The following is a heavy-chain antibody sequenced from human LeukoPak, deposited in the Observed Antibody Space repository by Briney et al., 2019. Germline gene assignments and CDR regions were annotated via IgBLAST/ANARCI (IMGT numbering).Heavy chain of an antibody. D-gene: IGHD2-15*01. CDR2: LSGSDGTT. V-gene: IGHV3-23*01. J-gene: IGHJ4*02. CDR3: AKQLGYCSDGSCYFPY. CDR1: GFTFSSYG. Sequence: GGSLRLSCAASGFTFSSYGMSWVRQAPGKGLEWVSTLSGSDGTTYYAGSVKGRFTVSRDNSKSTLCLQMNSLRAEDTAVYYCAKQLGYCSDGSCYFPYWGQGTLVTVSS.